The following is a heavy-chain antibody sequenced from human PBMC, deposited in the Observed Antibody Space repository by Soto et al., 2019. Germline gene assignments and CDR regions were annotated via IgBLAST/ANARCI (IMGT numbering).Heavy chain of an antibody. D-gene: IGHD2-2*01. Sequence: SETLSLTCTVSGDSISNYYGSWIRQPPGKGLEWIGYFSYRGSTNYDPSLKSRVTISVDTSKNQFSLKLSSVTAADTAVYYCASSQPYCSSTSCYRHPNWFDPSGQGTLVIVSA. J-gene: IGHJ5*02. CDR2: FSYRGST. V-gene: IGHV4-59*08. CDR3: ASSQPYCSSTSCYRHPNWFDP. CDR1: GDSISNYY.